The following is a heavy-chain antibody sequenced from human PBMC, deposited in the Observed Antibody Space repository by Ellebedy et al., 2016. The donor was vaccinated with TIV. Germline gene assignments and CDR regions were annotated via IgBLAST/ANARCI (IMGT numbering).Heavy chain of an antibody. Sequence: MPSETLSLTCSVSRGSISNYFLNWIRQPAGKGLEWIGRFYASGSAIYNPSFKSRATMSVDTSKNHFSLKLSSVTAADTAIYFCARDDFGSRSYLAFDIWGQGTMVTVSS. J-gene: IGHJ3*02. D-gene: IGHD3-10*01. CDR1: RGSISNYF. CDR2: FYASGSA. CDR3: ARDDFGSRSYLAFDI. V-gene: IGHV4-4*07.